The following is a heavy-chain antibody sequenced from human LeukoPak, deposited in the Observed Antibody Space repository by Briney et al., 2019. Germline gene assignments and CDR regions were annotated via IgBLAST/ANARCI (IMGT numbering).Heavy chain of an antibody. D-gene: IGHD3-3*01. V-gene: IGHV4-59*01. CDR2: IYYSGST. Sequence: SETLSLTCNVSGGSISSYYWSWIRQPPGKGLEWMGYIYYSGSTNYNPSLKSRVTISVDTSKNQFSLKLSSVTAADTAVYYCARGIRIHYDFWSGYYLPYYFDYWGQGTLVTVSS. CDR1: GGSISSYY. J-gene: IGHJ4*02. CDR3: ARGIRIHYDFWSGYYLPYYFDY.